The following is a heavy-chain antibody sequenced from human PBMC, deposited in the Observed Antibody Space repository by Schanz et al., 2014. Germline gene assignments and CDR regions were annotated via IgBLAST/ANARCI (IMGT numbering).Heavy chain of an antibody. J-gene: IGHJ4*02. D-gene: IGHD1-1*01. CDR3: AKPPPGYLITWYTYYFVS. CDR2: ITYNGDST. CDR1: GFTFSNYV. Sequence: EVVLVESGRASVQPGGSLRLSCAASGFTFSNYVMDWVRQAPGTGLEWVASITYNGDSTYYTDSVKGRFTISRDNSRTRLYVQMDGLRAEDTAVYYCAKPPPGYLITWYTYYFVSWGQGTLVTVSS. V-gene: IGHV3-23*04.